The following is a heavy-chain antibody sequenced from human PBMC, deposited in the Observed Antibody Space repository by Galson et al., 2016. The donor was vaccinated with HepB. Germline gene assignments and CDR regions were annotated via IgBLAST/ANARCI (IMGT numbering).Heavy chain of an antibody. Sequence: SLRLSYAASGFTFSSYGMHWVRQAPGKGLEWVAVISYDGSNKYYADSVKGRFTISRDNSKNTLYLQMNSPRAEDTAVYYCAKGGDGYNLFEVWGQGTLVTVSS. CDR1: GFTFSSYG. CDR3: AKGGDGYNLFEV. J-gene: IGHJ4*02. CDR2: ISYDGSNK. D-gene: IGHD5-24*01. V-gene: IGHV3-30*18.